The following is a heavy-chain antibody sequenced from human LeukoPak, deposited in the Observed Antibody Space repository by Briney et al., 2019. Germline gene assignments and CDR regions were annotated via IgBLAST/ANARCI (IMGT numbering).Heavy chain of an antibody. V-gene: IGHV1-8*01. D-gene: IGHD3-3*01. J-gene: IGHJ5*02. CDR1: GYTFTSYD. CDR3: ARDLTSTINWFDP. Sequence: ASVKVSRKASGYTFTSYDINWVRQASGQGLEWMGWMNPNSGNTGYAQKFQGRVTMTRNTSISTAYMELSSLRSEDTAVYYCARDLTSTINWFDPWGQGTLVTVSS. CDR2: MNPNSGNT.